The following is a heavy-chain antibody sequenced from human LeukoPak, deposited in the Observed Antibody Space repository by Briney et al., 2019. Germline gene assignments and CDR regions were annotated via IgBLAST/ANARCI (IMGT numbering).Heavy chain of an antibody. CDR3: ARTSVVVAATPIGMDV. D-gene: IGHD2-15*01. CDR1: GYSFTSYW. J-gene: IGHJ6*02. CDR2: IYPGDSDT. Sequence: GESLKISCKGSGYSFTSYWIGWVRQMPGKGLEWMGIIYPGDSDTRYSPSFQGQATISADKSISTAYLQWSSLKASDTAMYYCARTSVVVAATPIGMDVWGQGTTVTVSS. V-gene: IGHV5-51*01.